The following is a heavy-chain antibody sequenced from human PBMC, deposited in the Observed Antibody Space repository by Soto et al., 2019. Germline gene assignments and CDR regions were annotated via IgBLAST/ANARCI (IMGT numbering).Heavy chain of an antibody. J-gene: IGHJ6*02. CDR3: ASPTGIVVVPAAIGSVLSRYYYYYGMDV. D-gene: IGHD2-2*01. CDR2: IIPILGTA. CDR1: GGTFSSYA. Sequence: QVQLVQSGAEVKKPGSSVKVSCKASGGTFSSYAISWVRQAPGQGLEWMGGIIPILGTANYAQKFQGRVTITADKSTSTAYMELSSLRSEDTAVYYCASPTGIVVVPAAIGSVLSRYYYYYGMDVWGQGTTVTVSS. V-gene: IGHV1-69*06.